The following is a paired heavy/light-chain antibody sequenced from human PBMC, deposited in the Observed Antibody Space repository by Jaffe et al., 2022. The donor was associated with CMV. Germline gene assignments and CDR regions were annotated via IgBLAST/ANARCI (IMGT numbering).Heavy chain of an antibody. V-gene: IGHV3-23*01. D-gene: IGHD3-22*01. J-gene: IGHJ4*02. Sequence: EVQLLESGGGLVQPGGSLRLSCAASGFTFSSYAMSWVRQAPGKGLEWVSAISGSGGSTYYADSVKGRFTISRDNSKNTLYLQMNSLRAEDTAVYYCAKDPPNYYDSSGYSPRFDYWGQGTLVTVSS. CDR2: ISGSGGST. CDR3: AKDPPNYYDSSGYSPRFDY. CDR1: GFTFSSYA.
Light chain of an antibody. Sequence: NFMLTQPHSVSESPGKTVTISCTRSSGSIASNYVQWYQQRPGSAPTTVIYEDNQRPSGVPDRFSGSIDSSSNSASLTISGLKTEDEADYYCQSYDSSNPWVFGGGTKLTVL. CDR3: QSYDSSNPWV. CDR1: SGSIASNY. CDR2: EDN. J-gene: IGLJ3*02. V-gene: IGLV6-57*04.